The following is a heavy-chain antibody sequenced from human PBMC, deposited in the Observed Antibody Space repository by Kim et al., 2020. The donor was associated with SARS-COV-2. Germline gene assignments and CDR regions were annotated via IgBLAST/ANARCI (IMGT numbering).Heavy chain of an antibody. CDR2: IWADENHK. CDR1: GFNFSPYA. Sequence: GGSLRLSCATSGFNFSPYAMHWVRQAPGQGLEWVAFIWADENHKYYADSVKGRFTISRDNSKSTLFLQMDRLRVEDTAVYYCATDAPDSGYAMDVWGQGT. D-gene: IGHD6-25*01. V-gene: IGHV3-30*02. CDR3: ATDAPDSGYAMDV. J-gene: IGHJ6*02.